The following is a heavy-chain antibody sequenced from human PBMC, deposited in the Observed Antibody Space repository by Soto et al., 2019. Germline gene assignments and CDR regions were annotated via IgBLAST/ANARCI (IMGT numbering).Heavy chain of an antibody. CDR2: IYYSGST. Sequence: QLQLQESGPGLVKPSETLSLTCTVSGGSISSSSYYWGWIRQPPGKGLEWIGSIYYSGSTYYNPSLKSRVTISVDTSKNQFSLKLSSVTAADAAVYYCARHVDTAMVTSYFDYWGQGTLVTVSS. J-gene: IGHJ4*02. D-gene: IGHD5-18*01. V-gene: IGHV4-39*01. CDR3: ARHVDTAMVTSYFDY. CDR1: GGSISSSSYY.